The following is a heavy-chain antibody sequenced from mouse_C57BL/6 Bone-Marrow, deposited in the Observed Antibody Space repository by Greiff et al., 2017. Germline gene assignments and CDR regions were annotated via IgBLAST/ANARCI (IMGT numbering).Heavy chain of an antibody. CDR2: IDPEDGDT. V-gene: IGHV14-1*01. CDR1: GFNINDDY. CDR3: TGRLRYYFDY. J-gene: IGHJ2*01. D-gene: IGHD2-4*01. Sequence: EVKLMESGAELVRPGASVKLSCTASGFNINDDYMHWVKKRPEQGLEWIGRIDPEDGDTEYAPKFQGKATMSATTSSKTAYLQLSSLTSEDAAVYYCTGRLRYYFDYWGQGTTLTVSS.